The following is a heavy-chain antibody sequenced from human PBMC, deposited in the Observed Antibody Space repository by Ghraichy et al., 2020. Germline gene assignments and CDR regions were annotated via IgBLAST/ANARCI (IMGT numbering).Heavy chain of an antibody. Sequence: SVKVSCKASGGGFRNYAISWVRQAPGQGLEWMGKIIPTVGSANYEQKFQGRVTIAADKSTNTAYMELSGLRSDDTAVYYCAGAEIRGYSPYYFHCMDVWGQGTTVTVSS. CDR3: AGAEIRGYSPYYFHCMDV. CDR2: IIPTVGSA. V-gene: IGHV1-69*04. J-gene: IGHJ6*02. CDR1: GGGFRNYA. D-gene: IGHD5-18*01.